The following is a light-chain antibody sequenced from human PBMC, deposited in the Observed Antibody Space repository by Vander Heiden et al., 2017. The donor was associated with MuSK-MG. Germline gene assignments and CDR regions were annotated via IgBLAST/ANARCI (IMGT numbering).Light chain of an antibody. J-gene: IGLJ2*01. Sequence: QSALTQPRPVSGSPGQSVTISCTGTSSDVGGYNYVSWYRQHPGKAPKLMIYDVSKRPSGVPDRFSGSKSGNTASLTISGLQAEDEADYYCCSYAGSYTYVVFGGGTKLTVL. V-gene: IGLV2-11*01. CDR1: SSDVGGYNY. CDR2: DVS. CDR3: CSYAGSYTYVV.